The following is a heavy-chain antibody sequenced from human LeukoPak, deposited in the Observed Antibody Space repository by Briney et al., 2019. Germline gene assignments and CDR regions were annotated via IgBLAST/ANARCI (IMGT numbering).Heavy chain of an antibody. V-gene: IGHV3-21*01. CDR3: ARYNYGGNSVSGGAFDT. J-gene: IGHJ3*02. Sequence: GGSLRLSCAASGFTFSSYSMNWVRQAPGKGLEWVSSISSSSSYIYYADSVKGRFTISRDNAKNSLYLQMNSLRAEDTAVYYCARYNYGGNSVSGGAFDTWGQGTMVTVSS. D-gene: IGHD4-23*01. CDR2: ISSSSSYI. CDR1: GFTFSSYS.